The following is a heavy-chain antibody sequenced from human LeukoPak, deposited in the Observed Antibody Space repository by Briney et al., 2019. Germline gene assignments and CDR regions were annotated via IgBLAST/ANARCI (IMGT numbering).Heavy chain of an antibody. CDR1: GYSFTSSW. CDR2: IDPSDSYT. V-gene: IGHV5-10-1*01. D-gene: IGHD4-17*01. Sequence: GESLKISCTGSGYSFTSSWITWVRQMPGKGLEWMGRIDPSDSYTNYSPSFQGHVTISADKSISTAYLQWSSLKASDTAMYYCARQRRVDYGDPWGQGTLVTVSS. J-gene: IGHJ5*02. CDR3: ARQRRVDYGDP.